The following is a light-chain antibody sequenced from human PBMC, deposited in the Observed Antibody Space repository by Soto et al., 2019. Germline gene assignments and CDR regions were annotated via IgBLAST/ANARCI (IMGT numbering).Light chain of an antibody. J-gene: IGKJ5*01. CDR2: GAS. V-gene: IGKV3-15*01. CDR3: QQYNNWPTIT. Sequence: EIVLTQSPGTLSLSPGERATLSCKASQRVSSNLAWYQQKPGQAPRLLIYGASTRATGIPARFSGSGSGTEFTLTISSLQSEDFAVYYCQQYNNWPTITFGQGTRLEIK. CDR1: QRVSSN.